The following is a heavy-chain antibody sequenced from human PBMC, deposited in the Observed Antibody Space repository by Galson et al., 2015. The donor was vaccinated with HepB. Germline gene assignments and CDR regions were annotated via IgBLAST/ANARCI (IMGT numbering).Heavy chain of an antibody. CDR2: ISSSSSYI. D-gene: IGHD3-22*01. Sequence: SLRLSCAAPGFTFSSYSMNWVRQAPGKGLEWVSSISSSSSYIYYADSVKGRFTISRDNAKNSLYLQMNSLRAEDTAVYYCARDSEVVEVLGYYYYGMDVWGQGTTVTVSS. CDR1: GFTFSSYS. J-gene: IGHJ6*02. CDR3: ARDSEVVEVLGYYYYGMDV. V-gene: IGHV3-21*01.